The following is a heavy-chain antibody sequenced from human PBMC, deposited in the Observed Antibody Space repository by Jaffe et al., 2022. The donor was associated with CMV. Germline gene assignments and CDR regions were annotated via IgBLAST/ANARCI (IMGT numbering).Heavy chain of an antibody. J-gene: IGHJ4*02. CDR1: GFTFDDYT. Sequence: EVQLVESGGVVVQPGGSLRLSCAASGFTFDDYTMHWVRQAPGKGLEWVSLISWDGGSTYYADSVKGRFTISRDNSKNSLYLQMNSLRTEDTALYYCAKDGADEFMIVPGGYFDYWGQGTLVTVSS. D-gene: IGHD3-22*01. CDR2: ISWDGGST. V-gene: IGHV3-43*01. CDR3: AKDGADEFMIVPGGYFDY.